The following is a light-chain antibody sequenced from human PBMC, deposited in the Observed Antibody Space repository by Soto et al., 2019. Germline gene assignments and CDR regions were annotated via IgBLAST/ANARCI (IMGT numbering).Light chain of an antibody. CDR2: VNIDGSH. J-gene: IGLJ3*02. CDR3: QTWGTAIRV. Sequence: QLVLTQSPSASASLGASVKLTCTLSSGHSTYAIAWHQQQPEKGPRYLMKVNIDGSHSLGDGIPDRFSGSSSGAERYLIISGLQSEDEADYYCQTWGTAIRVFGGGTQLTVL. V-gene: IGLV4-69*01. CDR1: SGHSTYA.